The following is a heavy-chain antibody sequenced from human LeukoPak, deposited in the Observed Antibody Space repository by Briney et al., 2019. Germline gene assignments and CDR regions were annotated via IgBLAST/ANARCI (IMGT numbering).Heavy chain of an antibody. CDR2: IYYSGST. CDR3: ARDMAVAGTWWFDP. J-gene: IGHJ5*02. CDR1: GGSISSYY. D-gene: IGHD6-19*01. Sequence: SETLSLTCTVSGGSISSYYWSWIRQPPGKGLEWIGYIYYSGSTNYNPSLKSRVTISVDTSKNQFSLKLSSVTAADTAVYYCARDMAVAGTWWFDPWGQGTLVTVSS. V-gene: IGHV4-59*01.